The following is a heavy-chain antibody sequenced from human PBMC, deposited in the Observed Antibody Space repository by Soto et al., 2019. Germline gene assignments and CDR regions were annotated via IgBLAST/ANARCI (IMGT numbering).Heavy chain of an antibody. Sequence: LETLSLTCTVSGDSISSYYWSWIRQPAGKGLEWIGRIYTSGNTQYNPSLWSRVTMSVDTSKNQLSLKLSSMTAADTAVYFCAGDKGYYYVGMDVWGQGTTVTVSS. D-gene: IGHD3-10*02. V-gene: IGHV4-4*07. CDR1: GDSISSYY. CDR2: IYTSGNT. J-gene: IGHJ6*02. CDR3: AGDKGYYYVGMDV.